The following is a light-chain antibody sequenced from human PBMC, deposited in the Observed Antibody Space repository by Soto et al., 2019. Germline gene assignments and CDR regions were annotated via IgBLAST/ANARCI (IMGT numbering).Light chain of an antibody. CDR2: GAA. V-gene: IGKV3-15*01. Sequence: EIVMTQSPATLSVSPGERATLSCRAGESISNNLAWYQQKPGQAPRLLIYGAATRAAGVPARFSGRGSGTEFTLTISSLQSEDLGVYYLQQYNNWPATVGQGTKVDTK. CDR1: ESISNN. CDR3: QQYNNWPAT. J-gene: IGKJ1*01.